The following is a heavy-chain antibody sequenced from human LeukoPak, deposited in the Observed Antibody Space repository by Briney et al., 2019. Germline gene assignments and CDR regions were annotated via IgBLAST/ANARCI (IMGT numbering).Heavy chain of an antibody. V-gene: IGHV3-33*08. D-gene: IGHD3-10*01. Sequence: GGSLRLSCAASGFTFSIYGMHWVRQAPGKGLEWVAVIWYDGSNKYYADSVKSRFTISRDNSKNTLYLQMNSLRAEDTAMYYCARSISGSYSGLDYWGQGTLVTVSS. CDR1: GFTFSIYG. CDR3: ARSISGSYSGLDY. J-gene: IGHJ4*02. CDR2: IWYDGSNK.